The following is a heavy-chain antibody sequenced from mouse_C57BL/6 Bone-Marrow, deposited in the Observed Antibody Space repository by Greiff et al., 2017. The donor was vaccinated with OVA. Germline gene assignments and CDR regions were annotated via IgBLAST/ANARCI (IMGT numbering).Heavy chain of an antibody. V-gene: IGHV1-26*01. J-gene: IGHJ2*01. CDR1: GYTFTDYY. Sequence: EVQLQQSGPELVKPGASVKISCKASGYTFTDYYMNWVKQSHGKSLEWIGDINPNNGGTSYNQKFKGKATLTVDKSSSTAYMELRSLTSEDSAVYYCANIYQYDSSYEFDLWGRGTTLTVSS. D-gene: IGHD1-1*01. CDR3: ANIYQYDSSYEFDL. CDR2: INPNNGGT.